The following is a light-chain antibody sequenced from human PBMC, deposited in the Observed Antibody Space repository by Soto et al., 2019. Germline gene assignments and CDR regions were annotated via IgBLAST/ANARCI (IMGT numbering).Light chain of an antibody. V-gene: IGLV2-11*01. J-gene: IGLJ1*01. CDR1: SSDVGDYNY. CDR3: CSYAGSYSLYV. Sequence: QSVLTQHRSVSGSPGQSVTISCTGTSSDVGDYNYVSWYQQHPGKAPKLMIYDVSKRPSGVPDRFSGSKSGNTASLTISGLQAEDEADYYCCSYAGSYSLYVFGTGTKLTVL. CDR2: DVS.